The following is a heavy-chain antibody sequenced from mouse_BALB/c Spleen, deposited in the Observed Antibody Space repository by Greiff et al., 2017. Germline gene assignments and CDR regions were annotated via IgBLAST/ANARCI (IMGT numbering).Heavy chain of an antibody. CDR1: GFTFSSYA. Sequence: EVKVEESGGGLVKPGGSLKLSCAASGFTFSSYAMSWVRQTPEKRLEWVASISSGGSTYYPDSVKGRFTISRDNARNILYLQMSSLRSEDTAMYYCARGWGNYAMDYWGQGTSVTVSS. CDR3: ARGWGNYAMDY. V-gene: IGHV5-6-5*01. J-gene: IGHJ4*01. D-gene: IGHD4-1*01. CDR2: ISSGGST.